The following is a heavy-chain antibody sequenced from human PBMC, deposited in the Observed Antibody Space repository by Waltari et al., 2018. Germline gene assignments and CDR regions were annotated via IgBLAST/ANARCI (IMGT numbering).Heavy chain of an antibody. CDR1: GGSIRSYY. Sequence: QVQLQESGPGLVKPSETLSLTCTVSGGSIRSYYWSWIRQPPGKGLEWIGYIYYSGSTNYNPSLKSRVTISVDTSKNQFSLKLSSVTAADTAVYYCARGAVGAHGGAFDIWGQGTMVTVSS. V-gene: IGHV4-59*01. J-gene: IGHJ3*02. D-gene: IGHD1-26*01. CDR2: IYYSGST. CDR3: ARGAVGAHGGAFDI.